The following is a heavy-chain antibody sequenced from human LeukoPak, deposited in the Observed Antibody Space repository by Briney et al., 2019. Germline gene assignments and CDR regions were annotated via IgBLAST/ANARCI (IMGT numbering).Heavy chain of an antibody. CDR2: INHSGST. CDR3: ARRSSGSYYNLFDY. D-gene: IGHD3-10*01. V-gene: IGHV4-34*01. CDR1: GGSFSGYY. Sequence: SETLSLTCAVYGGSFSGYYWSGIRQPPGKGLEWIGEINHSGSTNYNPSLKSRVTISVDTSKNQFSLKLSSVTAADTAVYYCARRSSGSYYNLFDYWGQGTLVTVSS. J-gene: IGHJ4*02.